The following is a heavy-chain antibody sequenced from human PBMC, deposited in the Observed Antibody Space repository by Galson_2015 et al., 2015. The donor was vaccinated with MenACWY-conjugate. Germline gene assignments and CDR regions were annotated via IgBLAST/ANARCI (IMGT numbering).Heavy chain of an antibody. D-gene: IGHD3-16*01. CDR1: GFTFSRSR. CDR2: ISGSANTI. Sequence: SLRLSCAASGFTFSRSRLNWVRQAPGKGLEWVSYISGSANTISYADSVKGRFTISRDNAKSSLYLQLNSLRVEDTAVYYCAFGRSYWYFDFWGRGTVVTVSS. CDR3: AFGRSYWYFDF. J-gene: IGHJ2*01. V-gene: IGHV3-48*04.